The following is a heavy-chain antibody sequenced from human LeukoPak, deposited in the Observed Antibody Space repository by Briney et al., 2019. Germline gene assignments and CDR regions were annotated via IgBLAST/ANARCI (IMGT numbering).Heavy chain of an antibody. Sequence: ASVKVSCKASGYTFTSYGISWVRQAPGQGLEWMGWISAYNGNTNYAQKLQGRVTMTTDTSTSTAYMELRGLRSDDTAVYYCARALFGDFWSGYYTGVYFDYWGQGTLVTVSS. CDR2: ISAYNGNT. CDR3: ARALFGDFWSGYYTGVYFDY. J-gene: IGHJ4*02. V-gene: IGHV1-18*01. CDR1: GYTFTSYG. D-gene: IGHD3-3*01.